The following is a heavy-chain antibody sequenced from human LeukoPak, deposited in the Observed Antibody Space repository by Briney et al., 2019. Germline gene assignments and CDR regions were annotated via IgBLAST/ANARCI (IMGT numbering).Heavy chain of an antibody. CDR1: GFTFSSYA. Sequence: GGSLRLSCAASGFTFSSYAMSWVRQAPGEGLEWVSPISGSGGSTYYADSVKGRFTISRDNSKNTLYLQMNSLRAEDTAVYYCARNVDTAMAPFDYWGQGTLVTVSS. CDR3: ARNVDTAMAPFDY. J-gene: IGHJ4*02. D-gene: IGHD5-18*01. V-gene: IGHV3-23*01. CDR2: ISGSGGST.